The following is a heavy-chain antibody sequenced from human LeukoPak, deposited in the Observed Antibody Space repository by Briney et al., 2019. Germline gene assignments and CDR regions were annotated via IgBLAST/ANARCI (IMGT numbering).Heavy chain of an antibody. D-gene: IGHD2-15*01. V-gene: IGHV1-18*01. J-gene: IGHJ4*02. CDR1: GYTFTSYG. Sequence: ASVKVSCKASGYTFTSYGISWVRQAPGQGLEWMGWISAYNGNTNYAQKLQGRVTMTTDTSTSTAYMELRSLRSDDTAVYYCARGIVVYFGEVSHFDYWGQGTLVTVSS. CDR2: ISAYNGNT. CDR3: ARGIVVYFGEVSHFDY.